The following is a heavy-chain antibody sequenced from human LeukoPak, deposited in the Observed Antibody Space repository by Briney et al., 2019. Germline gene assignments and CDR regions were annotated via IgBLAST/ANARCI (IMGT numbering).Heavy chain of an antibody. CDR2: IYYSGST. Sequence: PSETLSLTCTVSGGSISSSSYYWGWIRQRPGRGLEWIGSIYYSGSTYYNPSLKSRVTISVDTSKNQFSLKLSSVTAADTAVYYCARHCSSTSCYHNWFDPWGQGTLVTVSS. CDR1: GGSISSSSYY. CDR3: ARHCSSTSCYHNWFDP. J-gene: IGHJ5*02. V-gene: IGHV4-39*01. D-gene: IGHD2-2*01.